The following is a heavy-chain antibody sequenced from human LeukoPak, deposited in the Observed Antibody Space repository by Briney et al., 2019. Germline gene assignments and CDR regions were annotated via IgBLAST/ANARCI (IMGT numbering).Heavy chain of an antibody. D-gene: IGHD3-10*01. Sequence: ASVKVSCKASGYTFTGYYMHWVRQAPGQGLEWMGWINPNSGGTNYAKKFQGWVTMTRDTSISTAYMELSRPRSDDTAVYYCARDLGRVRGVPYYYGMDVWGKGTTVTVSS. J-gene: IGHJ6*04. CDR2: INPNSGGT. CDR3: ARDLGRVRGVPYYYGMDV. V-gene: IGHV1-2*04. CDR1: GYTFTGYY.